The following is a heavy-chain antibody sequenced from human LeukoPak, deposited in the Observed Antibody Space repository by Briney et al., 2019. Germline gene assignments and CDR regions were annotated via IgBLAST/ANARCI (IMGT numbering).Heavy chain of an antibody. D-gene: IGHD6-19*01. CDR2: ITGSGGKT. Sequence: PGGSLRLSCAASGFTFSTYSIIWVRQAPGKGLEWVSGITGSGGKTYYADSVKGQFTISRDDSKNTLYLQMNNLRVEDTALYYCAKGGSVAGRFDPWGQGTLVTVSS. V-gene: IGHV3-23*01. CDR3: AKGGSVAGRFDP. J-gene: IGHJ5*02. CDR1: GFTFSTYS.